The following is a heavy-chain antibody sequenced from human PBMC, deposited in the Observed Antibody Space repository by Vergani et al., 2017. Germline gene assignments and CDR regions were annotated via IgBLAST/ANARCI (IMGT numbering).Heavy chain of an antibody. V-gene: IGHV3-23*01. CDR1: GFTFSSYA. Sequence: EVQLLESGGGLVQPGGSLRLSCAASGFTFSSYAMSWVRQAPGKGLEWVSAISGSGGSTYYADSVKGRFTISRDNSKNTLYLQMNSLRAEDTAVYYCAKDHELFRPSTIAARAAKYYFDYWGQGTLVTVSS. J-gene: IGHJ4*02. CDR2: ISGSGGST. D-gene: IGHD6-6*01. CDR3: AKDHELFRPSTIAARAAKYYFDY.